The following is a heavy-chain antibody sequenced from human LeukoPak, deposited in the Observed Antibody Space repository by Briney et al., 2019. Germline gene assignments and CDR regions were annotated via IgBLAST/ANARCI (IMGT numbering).Heavy chain of an antibody. CDR2: ISSSSGYI. J-gene: IGHJ4*02. D-gene: IGHD3-3*01. Sequence: GGSLRLSCAASGFTFSSYSMNWVRQAPGKGLEWVSSISSSSGYIYYADSVKGRFTISRDNTKNSLYLQMNSLRVEDTAVFYCTRDQYDTWSRRGNFDSWGQGTLVIVSP. CDR1: GFTFSSYS. V-gene: IGHV3-21*04. CDR3: TRDQYDTWSRRGNFDS.